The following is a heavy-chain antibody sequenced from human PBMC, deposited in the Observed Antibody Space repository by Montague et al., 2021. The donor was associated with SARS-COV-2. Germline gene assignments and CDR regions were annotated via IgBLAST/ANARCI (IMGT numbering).Heavy chain of an antibody. J-gene: IGHJ4*02. CDR2: IFHTEAT. D-gene: IGHD2-21*01. Sequence: SETLSLTCTVSGDSVSSSYWWNWVRQAPGKGLEWIGEIFHTEATNYNPSLKSRVIISLDKSKNQFSLNLNSVTAADTAVYFCASALAHFDYWGQGTLVTVSS. CDR3: ASALAHFDY. CDR1: GDSVSSSYW. V-gene: IGHV4-4*02.